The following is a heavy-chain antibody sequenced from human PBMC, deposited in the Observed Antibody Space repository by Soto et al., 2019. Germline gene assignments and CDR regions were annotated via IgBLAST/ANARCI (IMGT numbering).Heavy chain of an antibody. Sequence: KAGGSLRLSCAASGFTFSSYSMNWVRQAPGKGLEWVSSISSSSSYIYYADSVKGRFTISRDNAKNSLYLQMNSLRAEDTAVYYCAREQPLNWNDVPDCFDYWGQGTLVTVSS. D-gene: IGHD1-20*01. CDR3: AREQPLNWNDVPDCFDY. CDR2: ISSSSSYI. V-gene: IGHV3-21*01. J-gene: IGHJ4*02. CDR1: GFTFSSYS.